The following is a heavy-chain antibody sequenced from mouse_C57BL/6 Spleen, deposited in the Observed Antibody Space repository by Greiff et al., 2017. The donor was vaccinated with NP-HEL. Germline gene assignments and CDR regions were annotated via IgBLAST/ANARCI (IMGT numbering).Heavy chain of an antibody. CDR2: IHPNSGST. CDR1: GYTFTSYW. CDR3: ARDGSSKRYFDY. Sequence: QVQLQQSGAELVKPGASVKLSCKASGYTFTSYWMHWVKQRPGQGLEWIGMIHPNSGSTNYNEKFKSKATLTVDKSSSTAYMQLSSLTSEDSAVYYCARDGSSKRYFDYWGQGTTLTVSS. V-gene: IGHV1-64*01. D-gene: IGHD1-1*01. J-gene: IGHJ2*01.